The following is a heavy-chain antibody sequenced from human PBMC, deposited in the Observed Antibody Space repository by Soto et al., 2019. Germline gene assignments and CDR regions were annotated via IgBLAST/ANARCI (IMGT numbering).Heavy chain of an antibody. V-gene: IGHV1-69*02. CDR3: SRGVASLVDS. CDR1: GGTLSSYT. CDR2: IVPITGMT. J-gene: IGHJ4*02. D-gene: IGHD2-15*01. Sequence: QVQLVQSGAEVKKPGSSVRVSCTPSGGTLSSYTISWVRQAPGQGLEWMGRIVPITGMTRYAQKFQGRLTITAVTSTTTAYLELSSLTSEDSAVYFCSRGVASLVDSWGQGTQVTVSS.